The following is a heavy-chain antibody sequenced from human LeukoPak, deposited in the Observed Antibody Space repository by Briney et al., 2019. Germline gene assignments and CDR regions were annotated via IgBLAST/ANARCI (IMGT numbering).Heavy chain of an antibody. V-gene: IGHV3-23*01. CDR1: GFTFSSYA. Sequence: ELGGSLRLSCAASGFTFSSYAMSWVRQAPGKGLEWVATISGGGNTAYYADSVKGRSTISRDNSKNTLYLQMNSLRAEDTAVYYCATPLPYYDSSGYPDYWGQGTLVTVSS. CDR2: ISGGGNTA. CDR3: ATPLPYYDSSGYPDY. J-gene: IGHJ4*02. D-gene: IGHD3-22*01.